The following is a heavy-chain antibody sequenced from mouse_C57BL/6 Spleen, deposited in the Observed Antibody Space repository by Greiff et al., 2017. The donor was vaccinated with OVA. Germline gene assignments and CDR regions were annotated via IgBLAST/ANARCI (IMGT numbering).Heavy chain of an antibody. CDR1: GFTFTDYY. J-gene: IGHJ4*01. CDR2: IRNKANGYTP. V-gene: IGHV7-3*01. CDR3: ARYSDPTWAMDY. Sequence: EVKVVESGGGLVQPGGSLSLSCAASGFTFTDYYMSWVRHPPGTALEWLCFIRNKANGYTPEYSASVKGRFTISRDNSQSFLYLQMYALRAEDSATYYCARYSDPTWAMDYWGQGTSVTVSS.